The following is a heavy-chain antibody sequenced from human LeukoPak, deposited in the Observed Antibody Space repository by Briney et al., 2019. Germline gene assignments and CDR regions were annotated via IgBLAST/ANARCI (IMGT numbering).Heavy chain of an antibody. CDR3: ARGDPHADL. CDR1: GFTFSSYW. V-gene: IGHV3-7*01. Sequence: GGSLRLSCAASGFTFSSYWMTWVRQAPGKGLEWVANIKQDVSEKYYVDSVKGRFTISRDNAGTSLYLQVNSLRVEDTGVYYCARGDPHADLWGQGTLVTVSS. J-gene: IGHJ5*02. CDR2: IKQDVSEK.